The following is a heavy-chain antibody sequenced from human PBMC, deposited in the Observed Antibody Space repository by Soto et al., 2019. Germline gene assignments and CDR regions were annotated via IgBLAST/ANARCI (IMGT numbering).Heavy chain of an antibody. CDR1: GGSISSSSYY. V-gene: IGHV4-39*01. Sequence: QLQLQESGPGLVKPSETLSLTCTVSGGSISSSSYYWGWIRQPPVKGLEWIGNIYYSGSTYYNPSLKSRVTLSVCTSKNQFSLKLSSVTAADTAVYYCARPVNPWAQGAFDIWGQGTMVTVSS. CDR3: ARPVNPWAQGAFDI. CDR2: IYYSGST. D-gene: IGHD7-27*01. J-gene: IGHJ3*02.